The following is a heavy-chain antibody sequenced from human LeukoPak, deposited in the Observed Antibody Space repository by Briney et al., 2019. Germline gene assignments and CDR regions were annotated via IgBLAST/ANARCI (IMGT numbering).Heavy chain of an antibody. J-gene: IGHJ3*02. D-gene: IGHD4-11*01. CDR3: ARAPSGNYRDAFDI. V-gene: IGHV3-48*04. Sequence: GGSLRLSCAASGFSFSSYSMNWVRQAPGKGLEWVSYISHTGTTMSYADSVKGRFTISRDNARNSLYLQMNSLRAEDTAVYYCARAPSGNYRDAFDIWGQGTMVTVSS. CDR1: GFSFSSYS. CDR2: ISHTGTTM.